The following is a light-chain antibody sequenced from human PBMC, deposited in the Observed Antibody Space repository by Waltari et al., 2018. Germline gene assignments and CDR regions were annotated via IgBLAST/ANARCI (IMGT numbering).Light chain of an antibody. V-gene: IGLV2-14*03. CDR3: SSYTSSSTLA. CDR1: SGDVGGYKY. J-gene: IGLJ2*01. CDR2: DVT. Sequence: QSALTQPASVSGSPGQSITISCTGTSGDVGGYKYVSWYQQHPGKAPKLMIYDVTKRPSWVSNRFPGSKSVNTASLTISGLQAEDEADYYCSSYTSSSTLAFGGGTKLTVL.